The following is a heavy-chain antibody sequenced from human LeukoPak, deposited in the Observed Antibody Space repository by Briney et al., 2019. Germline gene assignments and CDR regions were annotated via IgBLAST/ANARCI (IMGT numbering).Heavy chain of an antibody. CDR1: GYTFTGYY. V-gene: IGHV1-2*04. J-gene: IGHJ4*02. Sequence: ASVKVSCKASGYTFTGYYMHWVRQAPGQGLEWMGWINPNSGGTNYAQKFQGWVIMTRDTSIGTAYMELSRLRSDVTAVYYCAREARIAAAGLFDYWGQGTLVTVSS. D-gene: IGHD6-13*01. CDR2: INPNSGGT. CDR3: AREARIAAAGLFDY.